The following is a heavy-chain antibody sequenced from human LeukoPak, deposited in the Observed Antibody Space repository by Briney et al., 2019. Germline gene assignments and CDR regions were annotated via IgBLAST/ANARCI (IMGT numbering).Heavy chain of an antibody. D-gene: IGHD2-2*01. V-gene: IGHV1-2*02. CDR3: ASALYCSSTSCYAVDWFDP. Sequence: ASVKVSCKASGYTFTGYYMHWVRQAPGQGLEWMGWINPNSGGRNYAQKFQGRVTMTRDTSISTAYMELSRLRSDDTAVYYCASALYCSSTSCYAVDWFDPWGQGTLVTVSS. CDR2: INPNSGGR. CDR1: GYTFTGYY. J-gene: IGHJ5*02.